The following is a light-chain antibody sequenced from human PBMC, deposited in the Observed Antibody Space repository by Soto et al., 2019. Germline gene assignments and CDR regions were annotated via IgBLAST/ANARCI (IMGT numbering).Light chain of an antibody. CDR3: ISYTSSSTWV. V-gene: IGLV2-14*01. Sequence: QSALTQPASVSGSPGQSITISCTGTSSDVGGYNYVSWYQQHPGTAHKLMIYEVSNRPSGVSDRFSGSRSGNTSSLTISGLQAEDESDYYCISYTSSSTWVFGGGTKLTVL. CDR2: EVS. J-gene: IGLJ3*02. CDR1: SSDVGGYNY.